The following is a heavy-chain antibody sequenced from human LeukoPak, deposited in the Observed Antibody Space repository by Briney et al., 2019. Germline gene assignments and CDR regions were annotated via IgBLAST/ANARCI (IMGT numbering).Heavy chain of an antibody. CDR2: IYYSGST. Sequence: SETLSLTCTVSGGSISSSSYYWGWIRQPPGKGLEWIGSIYYSGSTYYNPSLKSRVTISVDTSKNQFSLKLRSVTAADTAVYYCARTNYYDEDAFDIWGQGTMVTVSS. D-gene: IGHD3-22*01. J-gene: IGHJ3*02. V-gene: IGHV4-39*07. CDR3: ARTNYYDEDAFDI. CDR1: GGSISSSSYY.